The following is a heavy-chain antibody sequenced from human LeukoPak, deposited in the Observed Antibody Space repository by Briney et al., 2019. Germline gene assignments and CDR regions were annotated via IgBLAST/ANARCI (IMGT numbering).Heavy chain of an antibody. CDR2: IRSKANSYAT. CDR3: TRGSGTINWFDP. V-gene: IGHV3-73*01. J-gene: IGHJ5*02. D-gene: IGHD2-15*01. CDR1: GFTFSGSA. Sequence: QAGGSLRLSCAASGFTFSGSAMHWVRQASGKGLGWVGRIRSKANSYATAYAASVKGRFTISRDDSKNTAYLQMNSLKTGDTAVYYCTRGSGTINWFDPWGQGTLVTVSS.